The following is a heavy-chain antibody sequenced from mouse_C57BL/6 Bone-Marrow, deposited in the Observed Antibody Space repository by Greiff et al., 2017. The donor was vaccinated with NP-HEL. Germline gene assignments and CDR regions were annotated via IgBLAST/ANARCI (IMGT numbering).Heavy chain of an antibody. V-gene: IGHV1-19*01. CDR1: GYTFTDYY. J-gene: IGHJ3*01. CDR3: ARSEGRRFAY. D-gene: IGHD3-3*01. CDR2: INPYNGGT. Sequence: VQLKQSGPVLVKPGASVKMSCKASGYTFTDYYMNWVKQSHGKSLEWIGVINPYNGGTSYNQKFKGKATLTVDKSSSTAYMELNSLTSEDSAVYYCARSEGRRFAYWGQGTLVTVSA.